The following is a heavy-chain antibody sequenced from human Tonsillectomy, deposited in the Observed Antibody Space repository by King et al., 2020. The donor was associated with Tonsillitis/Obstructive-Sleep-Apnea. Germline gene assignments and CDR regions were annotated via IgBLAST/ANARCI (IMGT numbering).Heavy chain of an antibody. CDR2: IGGKTDGGTT. J-gene: IGHJ4*02. D-gene: IGHD1-7*01. CDR3: TTRPISGITGNY. Sequence: VQLVESGGGLVKPGGFLRLSCAASGFTLSNAWMSWVRQAPGKGLEWVGRIGGKTDGGTTDYAAPVKGRFTVSRDDSKNTLYLEMNSLKTEDTGVYFCTTRPISGITGNYWGQGTLVTVSS. CDR1: GFTLSNAW. V-gene: IGHV3-15*04.